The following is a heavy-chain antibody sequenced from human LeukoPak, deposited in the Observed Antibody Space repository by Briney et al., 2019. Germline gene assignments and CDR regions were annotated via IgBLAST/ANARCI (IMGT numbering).Heavy chain of an antibody. V-gene: IGHV4-59*01. CDR1: GGSISSYY. Sequence: PSETLSLTCTVSGGSISSYYWSWIRQPPGKGLEWIGHIYYSGSTNYNPSLKSRVTISVDTSKNQFSLKLSSVTAADTAVYYCARDYNYYDSSGYYDAFDIWGQGTMVTVSS. CDR2: IYYSGST. D-gene: IGHD3-22*01. J-gene: IGHJ3*02. CDR3: ARDYNYYDSSGYYDAFDI.